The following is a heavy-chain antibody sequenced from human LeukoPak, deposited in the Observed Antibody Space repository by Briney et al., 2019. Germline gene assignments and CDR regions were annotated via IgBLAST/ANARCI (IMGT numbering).Heavy chain of an antibody. Sequence: ASVKVSCKASGYTFTSYGISWVRQAPGQGLEWMGWISAYNGNTNYAQKLQGRVTMTTDTSTSTAYMELRSLRSDDTTVYYCARDFDTMVRGDWFDPWGQGTLVTVSS. CDR2: ISAYNGNT. D-gene: IGHD3-10*01. CDR1: GYTFTSYG. V-gene: IGHV1-18*01. CDR3: ARDFDTMVRGDWFDP. J-gene: IGHJ5*02.